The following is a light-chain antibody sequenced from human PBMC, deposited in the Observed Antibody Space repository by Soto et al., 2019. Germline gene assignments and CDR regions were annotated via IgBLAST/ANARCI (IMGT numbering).Light chain of an antibody. J-gene: IGKJ4*01. CDR1: QSLLYSDGNTY. CDR2: KVS. CDR3: MQGTHWPLT. V-gene: IGKV2-30*01. Sequence: DVVLTQSPFSLPVTLGQPASISCRSSQSLLYSDGNTYLNWFHQRPGQSPRRLISKVSNRDSGVPDRFSGSGSGTDFTLKISRVEAEDVGVYYCMQGTHWPLTFGGGTKVEIK.